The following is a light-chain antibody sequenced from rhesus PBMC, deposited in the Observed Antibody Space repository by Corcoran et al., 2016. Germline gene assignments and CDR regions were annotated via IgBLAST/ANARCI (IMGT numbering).Light chain of an antibody. CDR1: ENVNKF. Sequence: DIQMTQSPSSLSASVGDRVTITCRASENVNKFLNWYQQKAGTAPKLLISQASTFQSGVPSRFSASGSGTDYTLTINRLQPEDVATYYCQHGYGTPFTFGPGTKLDIK. J-gene: IGKJ3*01. V-gene: IGKV1-74*01. CDR2: QAS. CDR3: QHGYGTPFT.